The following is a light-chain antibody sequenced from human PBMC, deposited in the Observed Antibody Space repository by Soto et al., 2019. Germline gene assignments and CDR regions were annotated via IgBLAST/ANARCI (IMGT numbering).Light chain of an antibody. CDR3: QKYNTAPIT. J-gene: IGKJ5*01. CDR2: AAS. V-gene: IGKV1-27*01. Sequence: EIPTTQSPSSLSASVGDRVTITCRASQGISNYLAWYQQKPGKVPKLLIYAASTLQSGVPSRFSGSGSGTDFTLSISSLQPEDVATYYCQKYNTAPITLGQGTRLEV. CDR1: QGISNY.